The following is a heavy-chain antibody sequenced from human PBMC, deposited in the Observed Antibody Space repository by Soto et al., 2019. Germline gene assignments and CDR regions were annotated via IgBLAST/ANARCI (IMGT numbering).Heavy chain of an antibody. D-gene: IGHD3-10*01. CDR1: GFTFNTYG. V-gene: IGHV3-30*18. CDR2: ISYDGSEK. CDR3: AKGTYCYGSAPYYFDY. Sequence: GGSLRLSCAASGFTFNTYGMHWVRQAPGKGLEWVAVISYDGSEKYYVDSVKGRFTISKDNSKNTLYLQMNSLRPEDTAVYYCAKGTYCYGSAPYYFDYWGQGTLVTVSS. J-gene: IGHJ4*02.